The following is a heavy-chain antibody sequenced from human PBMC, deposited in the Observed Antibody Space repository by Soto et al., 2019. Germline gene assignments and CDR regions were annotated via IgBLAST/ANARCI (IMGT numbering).Heavy chain of an antibody. CDR1: GGSISSYY. CDR3: ARVSSSSPTYYYYYMDV. Sequence: SETLSLTCTVSGGSISSYYWSWIRQPPGKGLEWIGYIYYSGSTNYNPSLKSRVTISVDTSKNQFSLKLGSVTAADTAVYYCARVSSSSPTYYYYYMDVWGKGTTVTVSS. V-gene: IGHV4-59*01. D-gene: IGHD6-6*01. CDR2: IYYSGST. J-gene: IGHJ6*03.